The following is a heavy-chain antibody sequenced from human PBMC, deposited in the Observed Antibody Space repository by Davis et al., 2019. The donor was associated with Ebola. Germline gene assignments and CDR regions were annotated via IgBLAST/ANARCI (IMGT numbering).Heavy chain of an antibody. CDR1: GFTFSSYA. V-gene: IGHV3-23*01. J-gene: IGHJ1*01. CDR2: ISGSGGNT. Sequence: PGGSLRLSCAASGFTFSSYAMSWVRQAPGKGLEWVSAISGSGGNTYYADSVKGRFTISRDNSKNTLCLQMNSLRAEDTAVYYCAKDEKFCSGDGCVGHWGPGTLVTVSS. D-gene: IGHD2-15*01. CDR3: AKDEKFCSGDGCVGH.